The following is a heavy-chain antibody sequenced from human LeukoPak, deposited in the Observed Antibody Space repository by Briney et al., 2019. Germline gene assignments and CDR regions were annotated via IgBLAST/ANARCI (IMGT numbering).Heavy chain of an antibody. CDR3: ARDRDSSSPRLTTIGY. CDR2: ISSNSSNI. J-gene: IGHJ4*02. CDR1: GFTFSSYS. D-gene: IGHD6-6*01. Sequence: PGGSLRLSCAASGFTFSSYSLNWVRQAPGKGLEWVSYISSNSSNIYYADSVKGRFTISRDNSKNSLYLQMNSLRAEDTAVYSCARDRDSSSPRLTTIGYWGKGTLVTVSS. V-gene: IGHV3-48*01.